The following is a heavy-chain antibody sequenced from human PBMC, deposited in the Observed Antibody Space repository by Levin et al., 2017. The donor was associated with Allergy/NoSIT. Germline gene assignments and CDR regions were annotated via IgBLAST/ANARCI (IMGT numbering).Heavy chain of an antibody. D-gene: IGHD5-18*01. J-gene: IGHJ4*02. V-gene: IGHV4-30-2*01. CDR1: GGSISSGGYS. CDR2: IYLSGST. CDR3: ARVAGYSYGYYFDY. Sequence: LRLSCAVSGGSISSGGYSWSWLRQPPGKGLEWIGNIYLSGSTNDNPSLKSRVTMSVDRSKNQFSLKLSYVTAADTAVYYCARVAGYSYGYYFDYWGPGTLVTVSS.